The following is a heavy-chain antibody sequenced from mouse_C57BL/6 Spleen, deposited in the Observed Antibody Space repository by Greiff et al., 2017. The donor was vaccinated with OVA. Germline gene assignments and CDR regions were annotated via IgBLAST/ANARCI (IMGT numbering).Heavy chain of an antibody. J-gene: IGHJ2*01. V-gene: IGHV1-5*01. CDR1: GYTFTSYW. CDR2: IYPGNSDT. D-gene: IGHD1-1*01. Sequence: VQLKQSGTVLARPGASVKMSCKTSGYTFTSYWMHWVKQRPGQGLEWIGAIYPGNSDTSYNQKFKGKAKLTAVTSASTAYMELSSLTNEDSAVYYCTSKTTVPRGDYFDYWGQGTTLTVSS. CDR3: TSKTTVPRGDYFDY.